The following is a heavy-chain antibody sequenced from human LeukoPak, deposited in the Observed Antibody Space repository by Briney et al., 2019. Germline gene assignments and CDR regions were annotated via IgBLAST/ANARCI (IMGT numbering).Heavy chain of an antibody. V-gene: IGHV4-59*08. CDR2: IHYSGST. Sequence: SETLSLTCTVSGGSITNYFWSWIRQPPGKGLEWIGYIHYSGSTKYNPSLESRVIISADTPKNQFSLKLNSVTAADTAVYSCARHHNGGTYYFDHWGQETLVTVSS. D-gene: IGHD2-8*01. J-gene: IGHJ4*02. CDR3: ARHHNGGTYYFDH. CDR1: GGSITNYF.